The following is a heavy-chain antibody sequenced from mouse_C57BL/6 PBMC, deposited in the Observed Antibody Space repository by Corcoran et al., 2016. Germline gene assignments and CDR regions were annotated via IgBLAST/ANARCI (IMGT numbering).Heavy chain of an antibody. D-gene: IGHD2-4*01. Sequence: EVQLQQSGPELVKPGASVKISCKASGYTFTDYYMNWVKQSHGKSLEWIGDINPNNGGTSYNQKFKGKATLTVDKSSSTAYMELRSLTSEDSAVYYCAREDYVPWGQGTTLTVSS. J-gene: IGHJ2*01. CDR1: GYTFTDYY. CDR3: AREDYVP. V-gene: IGHV1-26*01. CDR2: INPNNGGT.